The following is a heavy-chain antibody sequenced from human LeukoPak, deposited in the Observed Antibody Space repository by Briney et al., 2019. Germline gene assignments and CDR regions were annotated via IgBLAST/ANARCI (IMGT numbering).Heavy chain of an antibody. CDR1: GGSISSSSYY. CDR3: ARHPNSGWSNPWIDY. CDR2: IYYSGTT. V-gene: IGHV4-39*01. Sequence: KPSETLSLTCTVSGGSISSSSYYWGWIRQPPGKGLEWIGSIYYSGTTYYNPSLKSRVTISVDTSKNQFSLKLSSVTAADTAVYYCARHPNSGWSNPWIDYWGQGTLVTVSS. D-gene: IGHD6-19*01. J-gene: IGHJ4*02.